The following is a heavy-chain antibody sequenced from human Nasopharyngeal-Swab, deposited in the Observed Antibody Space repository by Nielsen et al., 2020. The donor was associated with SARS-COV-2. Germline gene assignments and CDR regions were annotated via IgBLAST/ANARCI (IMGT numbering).Heavy chain of an antibody. V-gene: IGHV3-30*04. CDR2: ISYDGSSS. CDR1: GFTFTSYA. CDR3: ARDAIVVVPAATYYYYGMDV. Sequence: GESLKISCAASGFTFTSYAMHWVRQAPGKGLEWVAVISYDGSSSYYADSVKGRFIISRDNSKNTLYLQMNSLRAEDTAVYYCARDAIVVVPAATYYYYGMDVWGQGTTVTVSS. D-gene: IGHD2-2*01. J-gene: IGHJ6*02.